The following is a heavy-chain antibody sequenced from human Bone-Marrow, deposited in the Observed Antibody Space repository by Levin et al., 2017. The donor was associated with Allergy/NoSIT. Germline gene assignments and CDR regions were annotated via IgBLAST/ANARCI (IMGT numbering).Heavy chain of an antibody. V-gene: IGHV7-4-1*02. CDR1: GYTFTSYA. J-gene: IGHJ6*02. Sequence: GESLKISCKASGYTFTSYAMNWVRQAPGQGLEWMGWINTNTGNPTYAQGFTGRFVFSLDTSVSTAYLQISSLKAEDTAVYYCAREINYYGMDVWGQGTTVTVSS. CDR3: AREINYYGMDV. CDR2: INTNTGNP.